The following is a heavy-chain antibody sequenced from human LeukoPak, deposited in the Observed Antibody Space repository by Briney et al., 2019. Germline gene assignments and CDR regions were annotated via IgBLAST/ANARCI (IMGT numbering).Heavy chain of an antibody. Sequence: GGSLRLSCAASGFTFSSYLMSWIRQAPGKGLEWVANIKQDGSEKYYVDSVEGRFTISRDNAKNSLYLQMNSLRAEDTAGYYCARVGVRAGPRAALDYWGQGTLVTVSS. CDR2: IKQDGSEK. CDR3: ARVGVRAGPRAALDY. J-gene: IGHJ4*02. D-gene: IGHD3-10*01. CDR1: GFTFSSYL. V-gene: IGHV3-7*01.